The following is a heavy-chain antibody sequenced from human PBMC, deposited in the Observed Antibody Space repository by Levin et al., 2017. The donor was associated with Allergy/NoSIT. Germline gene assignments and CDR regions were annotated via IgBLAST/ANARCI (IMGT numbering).Heavy chain of an antibody. D-gene: IGHD3-3*01. CDR2: ISGSGGST. V-gene: IGHV3-23*01. Sequence: PGGSLRLSCAASGFTFSSYAMSWVRQAPGKGLEWVSAISGSGGSTYYADSVKGRFTISRDNSKNTLYLQMNSLRAEDTAVYYCAKAVNYDFWSGHYLDYWGQGTLVTVSS. J-gene: IGHJ4*02. CDR3: AKAVNYDFWSGHYLDY. CDR1: GFTFSSYA.